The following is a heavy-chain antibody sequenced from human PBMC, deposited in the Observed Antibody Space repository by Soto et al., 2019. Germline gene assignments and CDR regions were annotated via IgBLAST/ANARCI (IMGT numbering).Heavy chain of an antibody. Sequence: HGESLKISCKGSGYSFTSYWISWVRQMPGKGLEWMGRIDPSDSYTNYSPSFQGHVTISADKSISTAYLQWSSLKASDTAMYYCARRKSPALLYYGLDVWGQGTTVTVSS. V-gene: IGHV5-10-1*01. CDR2: IDPSDSYT. CDR3: ARRKSPALLYYGLDV. CDR1: GYSFTSYW. J-gene: IGHJ6*02.